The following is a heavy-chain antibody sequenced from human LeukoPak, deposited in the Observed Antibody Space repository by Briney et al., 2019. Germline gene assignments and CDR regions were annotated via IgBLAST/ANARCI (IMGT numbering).Heavy chain of an antibody. Sequence: SETLSLTCTVSGGPISNYFWSWIRQSPGKGLEWIGYIYDSGRTNYNPSLKSRVTISVDTSKNQFSLKLSSVTAADTAVYYCAREHSYGSGVDYWGQGTLVTVSS. J-gene: IGHJ4*02. CDR1: GGPISNYF. CDR2: IYDSGRT. CDR3: AREHSYGSGVDY. D-gene: IGHD3-10*01. V-gene: IGHV4-59*12.